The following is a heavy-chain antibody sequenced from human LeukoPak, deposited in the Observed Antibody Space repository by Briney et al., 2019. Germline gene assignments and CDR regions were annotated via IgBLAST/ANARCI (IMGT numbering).Heavy chain of an antibody. V-gene: IGHV3-66*01. Sequence: GGSLRLSCAASGFTVSSNYMSWVRQAPGKGPEWVSVIYSGGSTYYADSVKGRFTISRDNSKNTLYLQMNSLRAEDTAVYYCARIPRYYYDSSGPYFDYWGQGTLVTVSS. CDR2: IYSGGST. J-gene: IGHJ4*02. D-gene: IGHD3-22*01. CDR1: GFTVSSNY. CDR3: ARIPRYYYDSSGPYFDY.